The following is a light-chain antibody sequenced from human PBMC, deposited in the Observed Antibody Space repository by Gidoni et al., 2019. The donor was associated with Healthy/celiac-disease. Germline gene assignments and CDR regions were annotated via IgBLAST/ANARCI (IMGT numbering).Light chain of an antibody. CDR3: QVWDSSSDHV. CDR2: DDS. J-gene: IGLJ1*01. CDR1: NIGSKS. Sequence: SYVLTQPPSVSVPPGQTARITCGGNNIGSKSVNWYQQKPGQAPVLVVYDDSDRTAGIPERFSGSNSGNTATLTISRVEAGDEADYYCQVWDSSSDHVFGTGTKVTVL. V-gene: IGLV3-21*02.